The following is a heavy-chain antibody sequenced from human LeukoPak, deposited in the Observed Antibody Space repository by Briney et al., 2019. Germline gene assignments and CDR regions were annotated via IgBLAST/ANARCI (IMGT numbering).Heavy chain of an antibody. CDR3: AKDLGNYYGSGSYYY. CDR1: GFTFSSYA. D-gene: IGHD3-10*01. Sequence: GGSLRLSCAASGFTFSSYAMSWVRQAPGKGLEWVSAISGSGGSTYYADSVKGRFTISRDNSKNTLYLQMNSLRAEDTAVYYCAKDLGNYYGSGSYYYWGQGTLVTVSS. J-gene: IGHJ4*02. CDR2: ISGSGGST. V-gene: IGHV3-23*01.